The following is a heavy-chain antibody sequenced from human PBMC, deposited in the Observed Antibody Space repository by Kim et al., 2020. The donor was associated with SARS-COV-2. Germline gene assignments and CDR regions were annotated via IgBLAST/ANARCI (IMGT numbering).Heavy chain of an antibody. CDR3: ARDKGGYSYGGLGY. D-gene: IGHD5-18*01. Sequence: VKCRFPISRDNSKHTLYLQMNNLRAEDTAVYYCARDKGGYSYGGLGYWGQGTLVTVSS. J-gene: IGHJ4*02. V-gene: IGHV3-30*07.